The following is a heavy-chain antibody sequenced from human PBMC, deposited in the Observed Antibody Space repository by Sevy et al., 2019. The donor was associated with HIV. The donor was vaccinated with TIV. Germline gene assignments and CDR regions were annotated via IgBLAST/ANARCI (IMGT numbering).Heavy chain of an antibody. D-gene: IGHD4-17*01. J-gene: IGHJ4*02. CDR1: GGTFVGHY. CDR3: ARTATVTISALDS. Sequence: SETLSLTCGVFGGTFVGHYWTWIRQTPGKGLEWIGEMNHSGTVNYNPSPKSRVTMSVDTSNNQFSLRLNSVTAADTAVYYCARTATVTISALDSWGQGTLVTVSS. CDR2: MNHSGTV. V-gene: IGHV4-34*01.